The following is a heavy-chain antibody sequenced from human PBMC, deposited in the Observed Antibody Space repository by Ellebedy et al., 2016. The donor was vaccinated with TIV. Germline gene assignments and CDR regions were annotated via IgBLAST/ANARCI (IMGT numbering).Heavy chain of an antibody. CDR3: SKGPTSMIMKGWFNP. J-gene: IGHJ5*02. CDR1: GFTFDDYA. CDR2: ISWTSGTI. Sequence: PGGSLRLSCAASGFTFDDYAMHWVRQAPGKGLEWASGISWTSGTIDYADSVKGRFPISRDNAKNCLYLQMNSLRAEDTALYYCSKGPTSMIMKGWFNPWGQGTLVTVSS. D-gene: IGHD5-18*01. V-gene: IGHV3-9*01.